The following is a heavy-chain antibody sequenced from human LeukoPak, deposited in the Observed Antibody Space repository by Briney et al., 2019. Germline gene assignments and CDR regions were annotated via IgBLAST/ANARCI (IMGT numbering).Heavy chain of an antibody. CDR2: IYYSGST. CDR3: ARMGVHYYDSSGRYAFDI. V-gene: IGHV4-59*01. D-gene: IGHD3-22*01. Sequence: PSETLSLTCTVSGGSISSYYWSWIRQPPGKGLEWIGYIYYSGSTNYNPSLKSRVTISVDTSKNQFSLKLSSVTAADTAVYYCARMGVHYYDSSGRYAFDIWGQGTMVTVSS. CDR1: GGSISSYY. J-gene: IGHJ3*02.